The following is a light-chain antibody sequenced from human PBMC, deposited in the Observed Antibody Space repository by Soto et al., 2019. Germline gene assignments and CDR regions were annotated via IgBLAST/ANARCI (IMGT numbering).Light chain of an antibody. J-gene: IGKJ5*01. CDR2: TSA. V-gene: IGKV3-15*01. CDR3: QQYDNWPPTT. CDR1: QSVSSN. Sequence: MTQSPSSLSAFVGDRATLSCRDSQSVSSNGAWYQQKPGLAPRLLLHTSATSATGIPARFSGRGSGTFFTLTISGLQSEDFATYYCQQYDNWPPTTFGQGTRLEIK.